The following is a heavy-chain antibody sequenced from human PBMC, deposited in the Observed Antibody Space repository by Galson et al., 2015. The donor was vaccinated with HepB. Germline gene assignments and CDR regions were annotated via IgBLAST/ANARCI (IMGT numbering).Heavy chain of an antibody. Sequence: SLRLSCAASGFTFSSYGMHWVRQAPGKGLEWVAVIWYDGSNKYYADSVKGRFTISRDNSKNTLYLQMNSLRAEDTAVYYCAREGDGDYVHLDYWGQGTLVTVSS. D-gene: IGHD4-17*01. CDR3: AREGDGDYVHLDY. CDR1: GFTFSSYG. CDR2: IWYDGSNK. J-gene: IGHJ4*02. V-gene: IGHV3-33*01.